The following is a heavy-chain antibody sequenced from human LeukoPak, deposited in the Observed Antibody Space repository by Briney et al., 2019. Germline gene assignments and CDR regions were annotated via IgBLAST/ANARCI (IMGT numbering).Heavy chain of an antibody. Sequence: GGSLRLSCAASGFTFSDYYMSWIRQAPGKGLEWVSYISSRGTTIDYADSVKGRFTISRDNAKNSLYLQMNSLRAEDTAVYYCAKAKIIAARTLDYWGQGTLVTVSS. CDR2: ISSRGTTI. V-gene: IGHV3-11*01. CDR1: GFTFSDYY. D-gene: IGHD6-6*01. J-gene: IGHJ4*02. CDR3: AKAKIIAARTLDY.